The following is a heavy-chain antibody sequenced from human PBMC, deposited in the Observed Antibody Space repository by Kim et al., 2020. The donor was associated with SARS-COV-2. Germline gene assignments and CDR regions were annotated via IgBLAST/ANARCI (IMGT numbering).Heavy chain of an antibody. D-gene: IGHD2-15*01. J-gene: IGHJ6*02. Sequence: LKSRVTISVDTSKNQFSLKLSSVTAADTAVYYCARVRSGDIYYYYYFGMDVWGQGTTVTVSS. V-gene: IGHV4-34*01. CDR3: ARVRSGDIYYYYYFGMDV.